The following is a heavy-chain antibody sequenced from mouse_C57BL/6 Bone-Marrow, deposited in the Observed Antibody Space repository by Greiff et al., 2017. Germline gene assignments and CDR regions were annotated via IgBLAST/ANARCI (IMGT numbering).Heavy chain of an antibody. V-gene: IGHV14-4*01. D-gene: IGHD2-2*01. CDR2: IDPENGDT. CDR1: GFNIKDDY. J-gene: IGHJ2*01. CDR3: TTRGSYGCFDY. Sequence: EVMLVESGAELVRPGASVKLSCTASGFNIKDDYMHWVKQRPEQGLEWIGWIDPENGDTEYASKFQGKATITADTSSNTAYLQLSSLTSEDTAVYYCTTRGSYGCFDYWGQGTTLTVSS.